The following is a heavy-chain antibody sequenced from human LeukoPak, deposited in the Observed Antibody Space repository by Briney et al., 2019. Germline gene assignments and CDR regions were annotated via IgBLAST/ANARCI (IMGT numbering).Heavy chain of an antibody. V-gene: IGHV1-2*02. J-gene: IGHJ3*01. CDR1: GYTFDENH. Sequence: ASVTVSCKASGYTFDENHIHWVRQAPGQGPEWMGWINPNSGATDSAQQFQGRLTITRDTSIGTASMDLSGLRLDDTGIYYCARAGDESTGHSDSLHFWGQGTMVTVSS. D-gene: IGHD2-8*02. CDR3: ARAGDESTGHSDSLHF. CDR2: INPNSGAT.